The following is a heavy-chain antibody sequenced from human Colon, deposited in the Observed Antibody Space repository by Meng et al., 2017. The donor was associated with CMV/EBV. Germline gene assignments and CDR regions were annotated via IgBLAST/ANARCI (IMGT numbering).Heavy chain of an antibody. D-gene: IGHD4-11*01. V-gene: IGHV3-21*01. CDR1: GFTFSRYS. Sequence: GGSLRLSCAASGFTFSRYSMKWVRQAPGKGLEWVSFISRSSSYKYYADSVKGRFTMSRDNAKNSLYLQMNSLRAEDTAVYYCARSKTITTPAYYYYYGMDVWGQGTTVTVSS. CDR2: ISRSSSYK. J-gene: IGHJ6*02. CDR3: ARSKTITTPAYYYYYGMDV.